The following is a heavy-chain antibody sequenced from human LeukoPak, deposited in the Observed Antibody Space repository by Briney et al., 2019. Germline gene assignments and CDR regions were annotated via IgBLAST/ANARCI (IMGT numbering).Heavy chain of an antibody. D-gene: IGHD3-10*01. J-gene: IGHJ5*02. CDR1: GGSISSSSYY. V-gene: IGHV4-39*01. Sequence: SETLSLTCTVSGGSISSSSYYWGWIRQPPGKGLEWIGSIYYSGSTYYNPSLKSRVTIPVDTSKNQFSLKLSSVTAADTAVYYCARHYYYGSGSLETFDPWGQGTLVTVSS. CDR3: ARHYYYGSGSLETFDP. CDR2: IYYSGST.